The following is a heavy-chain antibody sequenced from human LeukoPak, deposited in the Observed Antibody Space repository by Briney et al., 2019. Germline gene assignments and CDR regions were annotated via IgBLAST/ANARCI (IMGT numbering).Heavy chain of an antibody. CDR3: AELGITMIGGV. V-gene: IGHV1-69*06. D-gene: IGHD3-10*02. CDR2: IIPIFGTA. CDR1: GGTFSSYA. Sequence: ASVRVCCKASGGTFSSYAISWVRQAPGQGLEWMGGIIPIFGTANYAQKFQGRVTITADKSTSTAYMELSSLRSEDTAVYYCAELGITMIGGVWGKGTTVTISS. J-gene: IGHJ6*04.